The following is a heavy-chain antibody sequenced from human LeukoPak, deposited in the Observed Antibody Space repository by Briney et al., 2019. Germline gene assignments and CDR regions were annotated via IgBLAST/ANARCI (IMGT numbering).Heavy chain of an antibody. CDR2: IYYSGST. Sequence: SETLSLTCTVSGGSIRNDNYYWGLIRQPPGKGLEWIGSIYYSGSTYYNPSLKSRVIISVDTSKNQFSLKLSSVTAADTAVYYCARDLYSSRTNDAFVIWGQGTMVTVSS. V-gene: IGHV4-39*07. D-gene: IGHD6-13*01. CDR3: ARDLYSSRTNDAFVI. CDR1: GGSIRNDNYY. J-gene: IGHJ3*02.